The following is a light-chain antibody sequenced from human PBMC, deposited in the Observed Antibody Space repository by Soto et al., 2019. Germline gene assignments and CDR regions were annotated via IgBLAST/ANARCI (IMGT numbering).Light chain of an antibody. CDR3: NSRDTTANQVRV. Sequence: SSELTQDPAVSVALGQTVRITCQGDSLRTFYVSWYQQKPGQAPVLLISGNNNRPSGIPDRFSGSSSGLTASLTITGAQAEDEAVYYCNSRDTTANQVRVFGPGTKVTVL. CDR2: GNN. V-gene: IGLV3-19*01. J-gene: IGLJ1*01. CDR1: SLRTFY.